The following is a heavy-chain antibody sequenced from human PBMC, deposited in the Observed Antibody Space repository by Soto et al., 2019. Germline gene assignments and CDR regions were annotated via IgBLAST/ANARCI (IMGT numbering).Heavy chain of an antibody. V-gene: IGHV1-2*02. Sequence: QVHLVQSGAEVKKPGASVTVSCKASGYTFTVYYIHWLRQAPGQGLEWLGWINPDSGATNYAQKFQGRATVTRDTSISTAYMELSSLRSDDTAVYYCARRLTTSGIYYYGMDVW. CDR3: ARRLTTSGIYYYGMDV. J-gene: IGHJ6*01. CDR1: GYTFTVYY. D-gene: IGHD6-25*01. CDR2: INPDSGAT.